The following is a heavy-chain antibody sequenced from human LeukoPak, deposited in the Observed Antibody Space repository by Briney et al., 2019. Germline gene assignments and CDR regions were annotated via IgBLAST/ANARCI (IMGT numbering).Heavy chain of an antibody. CDR3: ARLPIPAAFDI. D-gene: IGHD2-2*01. CDR2: IKQDGSEK. V-gene: IGHV3-7*01. Sequence: GGTLRLSCAASGFTFSSYGMSWVRQAPGKGLEWVANIKQDGSEKYYVDSVKGRFTISRDNAKNSLYLQMNSLRAEDTAVYYCARLPIPAAFDIWGQGTMVTVSS. CDR1: GFTFSSYG. J-gene: IGHJ3*02.